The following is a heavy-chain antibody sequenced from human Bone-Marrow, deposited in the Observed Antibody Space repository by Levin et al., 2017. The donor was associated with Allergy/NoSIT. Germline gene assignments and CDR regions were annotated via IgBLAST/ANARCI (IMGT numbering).Heavy chain of an antibody. D-gene: IGHD3-3*01. CDR3: AKAVRSGYFPHYHDYYYMDV. V-gene: IGHV3-30*18. CDR2: ISYDGSNK. J-gene: IGHJ6*03. CDR1: GFTFSSCG. Sequence: LSLTCAASGFTFSSCGMHWVRQAPGKGLEWVALISYDGSNKYYADSVKGRFTISGDTSKNTLYLQMNSLRAEDTAVYYCAKAVRSGYFPHYHDYYYMDVWGKGTTVTVSS.